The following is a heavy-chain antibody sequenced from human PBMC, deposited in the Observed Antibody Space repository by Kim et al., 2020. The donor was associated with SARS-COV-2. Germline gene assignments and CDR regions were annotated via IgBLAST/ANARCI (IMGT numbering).Heavy chain of an antibody. Sequence: GGSLRLSCTASGFTFGDYAMSWVRQAPGKGLEWVGFIRSKAYGGTTEYAASVKGRFTISRDDSKSIAYLQMNSLKTEDTAVYYCTRVEGSSSWYTEYYFDYWGQGTLVTVSS. J-gene: IGHJ4*02. D-gene: IGHD6-13*01. CDR1: GFTFGDYA. CDR3: TRVEGSSSWYTEYYFDY. CDR2: IRSKAYGGTT. V-gene: IGHV3-49*04.